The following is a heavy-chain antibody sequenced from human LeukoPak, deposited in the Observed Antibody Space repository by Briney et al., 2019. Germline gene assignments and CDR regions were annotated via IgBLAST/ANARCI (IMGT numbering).Heavy chain of an antibody. CDR2: ISGSGGST. D-gene: IGHD3-22*01. J-gene: IGHJ4*02. CDR1: GFTFNSYA. CDR3: AKVPPLYDSSGYFYHY. Sequence: GGSLRLSCAASGFTFNSYAMSWVRQAPGKGLEWVSGISGSGGSTYYADSVKGRFTISRDNSKNTLYLQMNSLRAEDTAVYYCAKVPPLYDSSGYFYHYWGQGTLVTVSS. V-gene: IGHV3-23*01.